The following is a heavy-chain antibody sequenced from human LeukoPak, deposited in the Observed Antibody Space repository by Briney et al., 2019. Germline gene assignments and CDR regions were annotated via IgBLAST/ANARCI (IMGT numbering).Heavy chain of an antibody. CDR3: AKDLYCYDSCGYDDTRRRDAFDI. D-gene: IGHD3-22*01. V-gene: IGHV3-30*18. J-gene: IGHJ3*02. CDR2: ISYDGSKK. Sequence: GRSLRLSCAASGFTFSSYGMYWVRQAPGKGLECVALISYDGSKKYYPDSVRGRFTISRDNSKNTLYLQMNSLRTEDTAMYYCAKDLYCYDSCGYDDTRRRDAFDIWGQGTMVTVSS. CDR1: GFTFSSYG.